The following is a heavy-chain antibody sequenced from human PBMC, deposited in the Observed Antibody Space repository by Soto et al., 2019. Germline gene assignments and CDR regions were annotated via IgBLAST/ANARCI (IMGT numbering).Heavy chain of an antibody. CDR1: GFTFSSYW. J-gene: IGHJ3*02. V-gene: IGHV3-7*01. CDR2: IKEDGSEK. Sequence: GGSLRLSCAASGFTFSSYWMTWVRQAPGKGLEWVANIKEDGSEKHYVDSVKGRFIISRDNAKNSLYLQMDSLKAEDTAVYYCARDVGSCSGGSCYDAFDIWGQGTMVTVSS. CDR3: ARDVGSCSGGSCYDAFDI. D-gene: IGHD2-15*01.